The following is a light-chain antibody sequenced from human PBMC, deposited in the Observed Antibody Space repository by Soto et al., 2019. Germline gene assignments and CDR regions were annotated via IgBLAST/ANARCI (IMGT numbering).Light chain of an antibody. CDR2: EGS. CDR1: SSDVGSYHL. CDR3: CSYAGSSTFV. J-gene: IGLJ1*01. Sequence: QSALTQPASVSGSPGQSITISCTGTSSDVGSYHLVSWYQHHPGKAPKLMIYEGSKRPSGVSNRFSGSKSGTTASLTISGLQAEDEADYYCCSYAGSSTFVLGTGTKLTVL. V-gene: IGLV2-23*01.